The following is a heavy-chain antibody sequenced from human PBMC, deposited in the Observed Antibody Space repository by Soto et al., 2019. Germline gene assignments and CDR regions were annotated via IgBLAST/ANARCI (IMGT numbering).Heavy chain of an antibody. CDR3: ARDLVPMDIVVVTAH. V-gene: IGHV1-18*01. Sequence: ASVKVSCNASGYTFTSYGISWVRQAPGQGLEWMGWIGAYNGNTNYAQKLQGRVTMTTDTSTSTAYMELRSLRSDDTAVYYCARDLVPMDIVVVTAHWGQGTLVTVSS. CDR2: IGAYNGNT. J-gene: IGHJ4*02. CDR1: GYTFTSYG. D-gene: IGHD2-21*02.